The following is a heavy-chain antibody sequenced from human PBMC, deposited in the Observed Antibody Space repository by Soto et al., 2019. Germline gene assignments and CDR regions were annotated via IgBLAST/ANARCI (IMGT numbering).Heavy chain of an antibody. D-gene: IGHD1-26*01. J-gene: IGHJ4*02. CDR1: GFTFSSYS. CDR3: ARGVGATVLADFDY. Sequence: EVQLVESGGGLVKPGGSLRLSCAASGFTFSSYSMNWVRQAPGKGLEWVSSISSSSSYIYYADSVKGRCTISRDNAKNSLYLQMNSLRAEDTAGYYCARGVGATVLADFDYWGQGTLVTVSS. V-gene: IGHV3-21*01. CDR2: ISSSSSYI.